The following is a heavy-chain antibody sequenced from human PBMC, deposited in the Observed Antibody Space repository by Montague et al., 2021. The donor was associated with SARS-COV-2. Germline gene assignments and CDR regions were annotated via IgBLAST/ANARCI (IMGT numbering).Heavy chain of an antibody. Sequence: CAISGDSVPSHSVAWSWNRQSPSRGLEWLGRTYYRSKWYSDYAPSVRGRLTANPDASKNEFSLELNYVTPEDTAVYYCVRYSGWFYFDFWGQGTLVTVSS. CDR1: GDSVPSHSVA. J-gene: IGHJ4*02. V-gene: IGHV6-1*01. D-gene: IGHD6-19*01. CDR2: TYYRSKWYS. CDR3: VRYSGWFYFDF.